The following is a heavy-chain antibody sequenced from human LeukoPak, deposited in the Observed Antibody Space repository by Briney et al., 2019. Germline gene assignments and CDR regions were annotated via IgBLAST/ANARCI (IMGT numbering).Heavy chain of an antibody. V-gene: IGHV3-23*01. CDR1: GFTFSSYG. CDR2: FSGSGGST. J-gene: IGHJ4*02. D-gene: IGHD4-17*01. Sequence: GGSLRLSCAASGFTFSSYGMRWVRQAPGKGLEWVSTFSGSGGSTYYADSVKGRFTISRDNSKNTLYLQMNSLRAEDTAVYYCARGGDYTTSLYYFDYWGQGTLVTVSS. CDR3: ARGGDYTTSLYYFDY.